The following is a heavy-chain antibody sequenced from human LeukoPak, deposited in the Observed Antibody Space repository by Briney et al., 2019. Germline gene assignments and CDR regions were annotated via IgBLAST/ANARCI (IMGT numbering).Heavy chain of an antibody. J-gene: IGHJ4*02. CDR3: SREWGNGNDLRPYY. CDR1: GFTFREFA. CDR2: IRSSIYGGTP. D-gene: IGHD1-1*01. V-gene: IGHV3-49*03. Sequence: GGSLRLSCTSSGFTFREFAVSWFRQAPGKGLEWIGFIRSSIYGGTPKGAASVKGRFIFSRDPSKAVAYLRINSLKTEDTAVYYCSREWGNGNDLRPYYWGQGTLVTVSS.